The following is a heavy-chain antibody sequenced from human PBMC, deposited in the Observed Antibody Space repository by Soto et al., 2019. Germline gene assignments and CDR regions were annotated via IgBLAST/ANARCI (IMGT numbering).Heavy chain of an antibody. J-gene: IGHJ4*02. CDR3: AKANSSSWYYYFDY. V-gene: IGHV3-9*01. CDR1: GFTFDDYA. CDR2: ISWNSGSI. Sequence: EVQLGESGGGLVQPGRSLRLSCAASGFTFDDYAMHWVRQAPWKGLEWVSGISWNSGSIGYADSVKGRFTISRDNAKNSLYLQMNSLRDEDTALYYCAKANSSSWYYYFDYWGQGTLVTVSS. D-gene: IGHD6-13*01.